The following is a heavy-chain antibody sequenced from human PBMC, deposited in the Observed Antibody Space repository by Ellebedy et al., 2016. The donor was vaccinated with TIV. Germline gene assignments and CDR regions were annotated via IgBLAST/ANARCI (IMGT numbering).Heavy chain of an antibody. CDR3: ARGYSYEFDY. CDR1: GYIFTTYA. CDR2: INLGIGDT. D-gene: IGHD5-18*01. J-gene: IGHJ4*02. V-gene: IGHV1-3*01. Sequence: AASVKVSCKTSGYIFTTYAMHWVRQAPGQSLEWMGWINLGIGDTKYSQNFKGRLTITSDASASTVYMELSSLRSVDTAVYFCARGYSYEFDYWGQGTLVTVSS.